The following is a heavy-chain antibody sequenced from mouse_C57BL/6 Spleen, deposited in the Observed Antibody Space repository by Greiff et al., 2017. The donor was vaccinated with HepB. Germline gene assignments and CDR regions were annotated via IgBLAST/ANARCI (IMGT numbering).Heavy chain of an antibody. CDR3: AREGYPWFAY. CDR2: ISSGSSTI. V-gene: IGHV5-17*01. CDR1: GFTFSDYG. Sequence: EVKLVESGGGLVKPGGSLKLSCAASGFTFSDYGMHWVRQAPEKGLEWVAYISSGSSTIYYADTVKGRFTISRDNAKNTLFLQMTSLRSEDTAMYYCAREGYPWFAYWGQGTLVTVSA. D-gene: IGHD2-2*01. J-gene: IGHJ3*01.